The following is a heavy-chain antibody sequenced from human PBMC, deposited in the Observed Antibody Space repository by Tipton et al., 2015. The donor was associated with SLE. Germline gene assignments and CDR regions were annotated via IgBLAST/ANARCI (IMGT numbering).Heavy chain of an antibody. CDR3: ARMGLYARDAFDI. CDR1: GYFISGGYF. Sequence: TPSLTCTVSGYFISGGYFWGWIRQPPGKGLEWIGSIYHRGSTYYNPSLTRRVTIAIDTSKNQISLKLTSVTAADTAVHYCARMGLYARDAFDIWGQGTTVTVSS. D-gene: IGHD3-16*01. CDR2: IYHRGST. V-gene: IGHV4-38-2*02. J-gene: IGHJ3*02.